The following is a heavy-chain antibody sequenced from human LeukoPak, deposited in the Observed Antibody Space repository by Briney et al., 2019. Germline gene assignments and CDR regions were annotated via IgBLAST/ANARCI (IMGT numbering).Heavy chain of an antibody. CDR3: ARFPGGAFDT. J-gene: IGHJ3*02. CDR1: GFAFSTFS. V-gene: IGHV3-21*01. CDR2: ISSSSSYI. Sequence: PGGSLRLSCAASGFAFSTFSMHWVRQAPGKGLEWVSSISSSSSYIYYADSVKGRFTISRDNAKNSLYLQMSSLRAEDTAVYYCARFPGGAFDTWGQGTMVTVSS.